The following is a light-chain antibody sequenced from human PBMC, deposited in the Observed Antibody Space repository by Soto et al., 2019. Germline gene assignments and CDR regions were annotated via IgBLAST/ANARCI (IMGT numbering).Light chain of an antibody. J-gene: IGKJ1*01. V-gene: IGKV3-15*01. CDR3: XQYNHWPPKMA. Sequence: EIVMTQSPSTLSVSPGERATLSCRASQSITNNLAWYQQKVGQAPRLLIYGASTRATGIPARFRGSGSGTEFTXXXSSXXXXXFXXXXCXQYNHWPPKMAFGQGTKVEIK. CDR2: GAS. CDR1: QSITNN.